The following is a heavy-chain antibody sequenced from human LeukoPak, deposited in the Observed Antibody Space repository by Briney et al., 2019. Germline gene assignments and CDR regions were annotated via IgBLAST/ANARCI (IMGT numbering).Heavy chain of an antibody. Sequence: SETLSLTCTVSGGSISSYYWSWIRQPAGKGLEWIGRIYTSGSTNYNPSLKSRVTMSVDTSKNQFSLKLSSVTAADTAVYYCARDSLRSSGWSYYYYYMDVWGKGTTVTVSS. D-gene: IGHD6-19*01. V-gene: IGHV4-4*07. J-gene: IGHJ6*03. CDR2: IYTSGST. CDR3: ARDSLRSSGWSYYYYYMDV. CDR1: GGSISSYY.